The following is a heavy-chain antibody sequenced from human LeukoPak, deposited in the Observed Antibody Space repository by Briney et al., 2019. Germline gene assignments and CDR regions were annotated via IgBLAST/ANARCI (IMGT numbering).Heavy chain of an antibody. D-gene: IGHD3-10*01. Sequence: AGGSLRLSCAASGFTFSSYGMHWVRQAPGKGLEWVAVISYDGSNKYYADSVKGRFTISRDNSKNTLYLQMNSLRAEDTAVYYCAKSYYGSGSSRLYYYGMDVWGQGTTVTVSS. V-gene: IGHV3-30*18. CDR1: GFTFSSYG. J-gene: IGHJ6*02. CDR2: ISYDGSNK. CDR3: AKSYYGSGSSRLYYYGMDV.